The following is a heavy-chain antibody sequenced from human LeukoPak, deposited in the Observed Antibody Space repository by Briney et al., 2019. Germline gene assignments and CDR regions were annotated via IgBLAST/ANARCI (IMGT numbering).Heavy chain of an antibody. CDR1: GGTLSSYA. CDR3: ARAGDPIGMVRGVIWYFDY. J-gene: IGHJ4*02. V-gene: IGHV1-69*13. Sequence: GASVKVSCKASGGTLSSYAISWVRQAPGQGLEWMGGIIPIFGTANYAQKFQGRVTITADESTSTAYMELSSLRSEDTAVYYCARAGDPIGMVRGVIWYFDYWGQGTLVTVSS. CDR2: IIPIFGTA. D-gene: IGHD3-10*01.